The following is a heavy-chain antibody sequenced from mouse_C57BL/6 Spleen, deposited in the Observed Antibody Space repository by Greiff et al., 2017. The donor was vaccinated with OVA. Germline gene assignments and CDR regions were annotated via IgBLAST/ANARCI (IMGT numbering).Heavy chain of an antibody. CDR2: INPSNGGT. D-gene: IGHD1-1*01. Sequence: QVQLQQSGTELVKPGASVKLSCKASGYTFTSYWMHWVKQRPGQGLEWIGNINPSNGGTNYNEKFKSKATLTVDKSSSTAYMQLSSLTSEDSAVYYCARGIYYYGSSYGNWYFDVWGTGTTVTVSS. V-gene: IGHV1-53*01. CDR3: ARGIYYYGSSYGNWYFDV. CDR1: GYTFTSYW. J-gene: IGHJ1*03.